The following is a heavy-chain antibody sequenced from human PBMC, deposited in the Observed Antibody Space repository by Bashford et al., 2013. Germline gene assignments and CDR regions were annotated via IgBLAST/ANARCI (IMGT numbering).Heavy chain of an antibody. Sequence: VASVKVSCKASGGTFSSYAVTWVRQAPGQGFEWMGRIIPILGIVNYSQNFKGRVTITADVSTGTVYMEVSSLRSDDMAIYYCARSRTWAFDPWGQGTLVTVSS. J-gene: IGHJ5*02. CDR1: GGTFSSYA. D-gene: IGHD1-14*01. CDR3: ARSRTWAFDP. CDR2: IIPILGIV. V-gene: IGHV1-69*04.